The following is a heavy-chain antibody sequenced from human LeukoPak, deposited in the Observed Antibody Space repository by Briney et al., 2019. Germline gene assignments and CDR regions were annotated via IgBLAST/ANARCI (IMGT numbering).Heavy chain of an antibody. V-gene: IGHV3-23*01. CDR3: ARDSPVLTV. J-gene: IGHJ4*02. Sequence: GGSLRLSCAASGFTFSSHSMSWVRQAPGKGLEWVSAISDDGDSTYYADSVKGRFTISRDKSKNTLDLQMNSLRAEDSAIYYCARDSPVLTVWGQGTLVTVSS. CDR1: GFTFSSHS. CDR2: ISDDGDST. D-gene: IGHD3-9*01.